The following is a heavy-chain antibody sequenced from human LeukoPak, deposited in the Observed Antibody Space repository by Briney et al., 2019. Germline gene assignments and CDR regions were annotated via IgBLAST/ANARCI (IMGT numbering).Heavy chain of an antibody. D-gene: IGHD5-18*01. CDR3: ARDRKGTAMVLLFDY. J-gene: IGHJ4*02. Sequence: GGSLRLSCAASGFTFSIYAMHWVRQAPGKGLEWVAVISYDGSNKYYADSVKGRFTISRDNSKNTLYLQMNSLRAEDTAVYYCARDRKGTAMVLLFDYWGQGTLVTVSS. CDR2: ISYDGSNK. CDR1: GFTFSIYA. V-gene: IGHV3-30-3*01.